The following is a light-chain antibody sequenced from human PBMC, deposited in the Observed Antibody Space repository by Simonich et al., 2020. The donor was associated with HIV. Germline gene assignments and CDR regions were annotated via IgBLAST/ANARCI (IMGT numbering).Light chain of an antibody. CDR3: QQYNNWPPFT. Sequence: EIVMTQSPATLSVSPGERPTPPCRASHSVSSNLDWYQQKPGQAPRLLIYGASTRATGIPARFIGSGSGTEFTLTINSLQSEDFALYYCQQYNNWPPFTFGPGTKVDIK. CDR1: HSVSSN. CDR2: GAS. J-gene: IGKJ3*01. V-gene: IGKV3-15*01.